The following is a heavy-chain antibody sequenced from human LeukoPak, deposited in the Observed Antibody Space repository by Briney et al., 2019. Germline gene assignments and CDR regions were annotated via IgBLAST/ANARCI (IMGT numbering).Heavy chain of an antibody. J-gene: IGHJ5*02. V-gene: IGHV4-59*01. D-gene: IGHD3/OR15-3a*01. CDR1: GGSISSDY. CDR2: VYNSGST. Sequence: SETLSLTCTVSGGSISSDYWGWIRQPPGKKLEWIGYVYNSGSTNYNPSLKSRVTISIDTSKNQFSLKLSSVTAADTAVYYCARGRRLFMIFGGSFDPWGQGTLVTVSS. CDR3: ARGRRLFMIFGGSFDP.